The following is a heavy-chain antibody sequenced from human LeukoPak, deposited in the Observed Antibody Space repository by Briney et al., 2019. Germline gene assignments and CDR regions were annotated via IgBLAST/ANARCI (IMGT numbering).Heavy chain of an antibody. Sequence: ASVKVSCKASGGTFSSYAISWERQAPGQGLEWMGGIIPIFGTANYAQKFQGRVTITADESTSTAYMELSSLRSEDTAVYYCARGTTYYYGSGSYPWFDPWGQGTLVTVSS. J-gene: IGHJ5*02. CDR3: ARGTTYYYGSGSYPWFDP. CDR2: IIPIFGTA. D-gene: IGHD3-10*01. CDR1: GGTFSSYA. V-gene: IGHV1-69*01.